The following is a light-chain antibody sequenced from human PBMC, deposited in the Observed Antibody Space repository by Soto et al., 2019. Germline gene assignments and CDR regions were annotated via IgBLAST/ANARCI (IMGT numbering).Light chain of an antibody. CDR2: TTS. CDR3: QQGFSRPRT. V-gene: IGKV1-39*01. CDR1: QSIRND. Sequence: DIQMTQSPSSLSASVGDRVTITCRASQSIRNDLNWYQQRPGKAPKLLIDTTSNWERGVPSRFSGSGSGTDFTLTISNLQPEDFGTYFCQQGFSRPRTFGLGTTVEVK. J-gene: IGKJ1*01.